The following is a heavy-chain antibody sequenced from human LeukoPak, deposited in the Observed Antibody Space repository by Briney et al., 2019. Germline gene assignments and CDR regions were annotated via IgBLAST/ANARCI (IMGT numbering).Heavy chain of an antibody. D-gene: IGHD2-15*01. J-gene: IGHJ4*02. V-gene: IGHV3-7*01. CDR2: IKQDGSEK. Sequence: GGSLRLSRAASGFTFSSYWMSWVRQAPGKGLEWVANIKQDGSEKYYVDSVKGRFTISRDNAKNSLYLQMNSLRAEDTAVYYCARDVDCSGGSCRPGSFDYWGQGTLVTVSS. CDR3: ARDVDCSGGSCRPGSFDY. CDR1: GFTFSSYW.